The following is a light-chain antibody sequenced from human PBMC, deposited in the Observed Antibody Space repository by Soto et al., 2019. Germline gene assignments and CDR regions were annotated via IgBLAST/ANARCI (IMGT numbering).Light chain of an antibody. Sequence: EIVLTQSPGTLSLSPGERATLSCRASQSVSSNYLAWYQQKPGQAPRLLIYGASSRATGFPDRFSGSGSGTDFTLTISRLEPEDFAAYYCQQYGNSWTFGQGPKVDIK. CDR2: GAS. J-gene: IGKJ1*01. CDR1: QSVSSNY. V-gene: IGKV3-20*01. CDR3: QQYGNSWT.